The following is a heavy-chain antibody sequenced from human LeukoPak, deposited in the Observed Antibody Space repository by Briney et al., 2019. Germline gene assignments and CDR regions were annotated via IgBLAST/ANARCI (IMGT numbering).Heavy chain of an antibody. D-gene: IGHD3-9*01. J-gene: IGHJ3*02. CDR2: IYSGGST. Sequence: PGGSLRLSCAASGFTVSSNYMSWVRQAPGKGLEWVSVIYSGGSTYYADSVKGRFTISRDNSKNTLYLQMNSPRAEDTAVYYCARDGLNDILANDAFDIWGQGTMVTVSS. CDR1: GFTVSSNY. CDR3: ARDGLNDILANDAFDI. V-gene: IGHV3-66*01.